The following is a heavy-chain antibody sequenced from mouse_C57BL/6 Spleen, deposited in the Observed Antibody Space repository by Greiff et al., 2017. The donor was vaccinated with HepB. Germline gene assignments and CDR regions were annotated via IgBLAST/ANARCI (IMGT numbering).Heavy chain of an antibody. J-gene: IGHJ3*01. D-gene: IGHD2-5*01. Sequence: EVKLMESGGGLVKPGGSLKLSCAASGFTFSSYAMSWVRQTPEKRLEWVATISDGGSYTYYPDNVKGRFTISRDNAKNNLYLQMSHLKSEDTAMYYCARDDYSNYWGQGTLVTVSA. CDR1: GFTFSSYA. V-gene: IGHV5-4*01. CDR3: ARDDYSNY. CDR2: ISDGGSYT.